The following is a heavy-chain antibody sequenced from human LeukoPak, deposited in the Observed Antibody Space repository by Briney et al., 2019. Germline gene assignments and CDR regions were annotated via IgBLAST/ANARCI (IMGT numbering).Heavy chain of an antibody. J-gene: IGHJ6*03. V-gene: IGHV4-59*08. Sequence: SETLSLTCTVSGGSIGTYYWSWIRQSPGKGQEWIGYIYVTGSTRYNPYLQSRVTISVDTSRNQFFLKMSSVTAADTAVYYCARHIGGGIEDMDVWGKGTKVTVSS. CDR2: IYVTGST. CDR1: GGSIGTYY. D-gene: IGHD3-16*02. CDR3: ARHIGGGIEDMDV.